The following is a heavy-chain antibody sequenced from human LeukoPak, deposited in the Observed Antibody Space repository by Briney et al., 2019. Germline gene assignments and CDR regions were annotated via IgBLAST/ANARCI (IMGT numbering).Heavy chain of an antibody. V-gene: IGHV3-74*01. CDR3: ARSLTTLTYEGY. Sequence: PGGSLRLSCAVSGFTFRTYWMHWVRQVPGEGLVWVSRINEDGSITNYADSVKGRFTVSRDNAKNSLFLQMNSLRAEDTAIYYCARSLTTLTYEGYWGQGTLVTVSS. J-gene: IGHJ4*02. CDR1: GFTFRTYW. CDR2: INEDGSIT. D-gene: IGHD1-1*01.